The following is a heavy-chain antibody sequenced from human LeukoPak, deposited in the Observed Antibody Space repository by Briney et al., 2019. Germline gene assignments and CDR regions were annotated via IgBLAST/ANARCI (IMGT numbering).Heavy chain of an antibody. Sequence: VASVKVSCKASGGTFSSYAISWVRQAPGQGLEWMGGIIPIFGTANCAQKFQGRVTITTDESTSTAYMELSSLRSEDTAVYYCARANYYDSSGYFLFDYWGQGTLVTVSS. CDR3: ARANYYDSSGYFLFDY. CDR2: IIPIFGTA. V-gene: IGHV1-69*05. D-gene: IGHD3-22*01. CDR1: GGTFSSYA. J-gene: IGHJ4*02.